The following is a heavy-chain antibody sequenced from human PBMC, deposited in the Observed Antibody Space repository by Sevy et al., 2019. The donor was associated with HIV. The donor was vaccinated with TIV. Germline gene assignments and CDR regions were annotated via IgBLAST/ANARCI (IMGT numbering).Heavy chain of an antibody. CDR3: ARGRYFDWYDPYYYMDV. CDR1: GGSFSGYY. Sequence: SETLSLTCAVYGGSFSGYYWSWIRQPPGKGLEWIGEINHSGSTNYNPSLKSRVTISVDTSKNQFSLKLSSVTAADTAVYYCARGRYFDWYDPYYYMDVWGKGTTVTVPS. J-gene: IGHJ6*03. V-gene: IGHV4-34*01. CDR2: INHSGST. D-gene: IGHD3-9*01.